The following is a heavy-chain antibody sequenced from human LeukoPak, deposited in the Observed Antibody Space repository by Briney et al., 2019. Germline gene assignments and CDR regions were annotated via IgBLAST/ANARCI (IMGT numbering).Heavy chain of an antibody. Sequence: GGSLRLSCAASGFTFSSNNMSWVRQAPGKGLEGFSAISCSGGSTYYAESVKGRFPISSDNSKNTLYLKMNSLRAEDTAVYYCAKWASPGYNFVYFDYWGQGNLVTVSS. J-gene: IGHJ4*02. D-gene: IGHD5-24*01. CDR1: GFTFSSNN. V-gene: IGHV3-23*01. CDR2: ISCSGGST. CDR3: AKWASPGYNFVYFDY.